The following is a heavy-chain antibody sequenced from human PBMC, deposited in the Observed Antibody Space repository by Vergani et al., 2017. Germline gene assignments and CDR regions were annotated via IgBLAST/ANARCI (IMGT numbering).Heavy chain of an antibody. V-gene: IGHV3-30*04. CDR2: ISYDGSNK. Sequence: QVQLVESGGGVVQPGMSLRLSCAASGFTFSSYAMHWVRQAPGKGLEWVAVISYDGSNKYYADSVKGRFTISRDNSKNTLYLQMNSLRAEDTAVYYCARGFSYYYDSSGYSPPMSYWGQGTLVTVSS. CDR1: GFTFSSYA. CDR3: ARGFSYYYDSSGYSPPMSY. J-gene: IGHJ4*02. D-gene: IGHD3-22*01.